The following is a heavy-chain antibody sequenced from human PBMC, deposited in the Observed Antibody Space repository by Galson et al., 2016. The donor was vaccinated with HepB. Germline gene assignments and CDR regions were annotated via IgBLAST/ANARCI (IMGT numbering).Heavy chain of an antibody. CDR3: ANSEGNYYYGMDV. CDR1: GGSIGHNSYF. CDR2: MSYSGNR. V-gene: IGHV4-39*01. Sequence: SETLSPTCAVSGGSIGHNSYFWDWVRQPPGKGLEWIGSMSYSGNRYYNPSLKSRVTISRDNSKNTLYLQMNSLRAEDTAVYYCANSEGNYYYGMDVWGQGTTVTVSS. J-gene: IGHJ6*02. D-gene: IGHD3-10*01.